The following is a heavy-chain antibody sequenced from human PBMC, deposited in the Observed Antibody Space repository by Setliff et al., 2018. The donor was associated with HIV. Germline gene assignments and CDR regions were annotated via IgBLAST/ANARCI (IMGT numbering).Heavy chain of an antibody. D-gene: IGHD2-15*01. J-gene: IGHJ2*01. V-gene: IGHV1-69*08. CDR3: ARDPGIVPIGYFDL. CDR1: KGTFTTYR. Sequence: ASVKVSCKASKGTFTTYRFTWVRQAPGQGLEWMGRIIPILGTANYAQNFQGRLTITADKSTSTTYMELSSLRSEDTAVYYCARDPGIVPIGYFDLWGRGTLVTVSS. CDR2: IIPILGTA.